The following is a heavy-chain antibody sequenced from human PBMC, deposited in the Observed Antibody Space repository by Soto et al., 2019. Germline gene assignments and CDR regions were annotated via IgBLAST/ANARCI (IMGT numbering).Heavy chain of an antibody. D-gene: IGHD2-8*01. CDR2: IIPIFGTA. V-gene: IGHV1-69*13. J-gene: IGHJ6*02. Sequence: SVKVSCKASGGTFSSYAISWVRQAPGQGLEWMGGIIPIFGTANYAQKFQGRVTITADESTSTAYMELSSLRSEDTAVYYCARVYFTNGVCYEGGYYYYYGVDVWGQGTTVTVSS. CDR1: GGTFSSYA. CDR3: ARVYFTNGVCYEGGYYYYYGVDV.